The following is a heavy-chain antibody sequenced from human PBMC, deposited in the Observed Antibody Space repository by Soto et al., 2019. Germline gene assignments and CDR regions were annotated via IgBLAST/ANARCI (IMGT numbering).Heavy chain of an antibody. CDR2: IIPIFGTA. V-gene: IGHV1-69*13. CDR3: GRGGSSSWRYYYYYGMDV. CDR1: GGTFSSYA. Sequence: ASVKVSCKASGGTFSSYAISWVRQAPGQGLEWMGGIIPIFGTANYAQKFQGRVTITADESTSTAYMELSSLRSEDTAVYYCGRGGSSSWRYYYYYGMDVWGQGTTVTVSS. J-gene: IGHJ6*02. D-gene: IGHD6-13*01.